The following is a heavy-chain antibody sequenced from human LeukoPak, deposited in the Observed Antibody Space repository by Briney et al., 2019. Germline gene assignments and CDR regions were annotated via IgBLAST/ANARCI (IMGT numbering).Heavy chain of an antibody. CDR2: IDPSDSYT. CDR3: ARPMAGSGGYYYYDMDV. V-gene: IGHV5-10-1*01. J-gene: IGHJ6*02. Sequence: KLGESLKISCKGSGYSFTTYWISWVRQMPGKGLEWMGSIDPSDSYTNYSPSFQGRVTISADKSISTAYLQWSSLKASDTATYYCARPMAGSGGYYYYDMDVWGQGTTVTVSS. CDR1: GYSFTTYW. D-gene: IGHD2-8*01.